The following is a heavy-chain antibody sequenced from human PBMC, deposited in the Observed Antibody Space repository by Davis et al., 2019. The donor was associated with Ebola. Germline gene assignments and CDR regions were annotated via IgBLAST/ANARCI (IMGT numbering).Heavy chain of an antibody. CDR2: IKSKTDGGTT. D-gene: IGHD3-16*02. CDR3: TTELVVWGSYRYQIDYFDY. V-gene: IGHV3-15*01. J-gene: IGHJ4*02. CDR1: VITFSSYA. Sequence: GGSLRLSCTDSVITFSSYAMSWVRQAPGKGLEWVGRIKSKTDGGTTDYAAPVKGRFTISRDDSKNTLYLQMNSLKTEDTAVYYCTTELVVWGSYRYQIDYFDYWGQGTLVTVSS.